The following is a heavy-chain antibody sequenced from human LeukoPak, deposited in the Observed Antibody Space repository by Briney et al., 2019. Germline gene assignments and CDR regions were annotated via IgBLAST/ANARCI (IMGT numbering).Heavy chain of an antibody. CDR3: ARSASGYDA. CDR1: GFPFSGYW. CDR2: IDDGAGT. V-gene: IGHV3-74*01. Sequence: GGSLRLSCAASGFPFSGYWVHWVRQAPGKGLVWVSRIDDGAGTTYADSVKGRFTISRDNAKNTLYLQMNSLRVEDTAVYYCARSASGYDAWGQGTLVTVSS. D-gene: IGHD5-12*01. J-gene: IGHJ5*02.